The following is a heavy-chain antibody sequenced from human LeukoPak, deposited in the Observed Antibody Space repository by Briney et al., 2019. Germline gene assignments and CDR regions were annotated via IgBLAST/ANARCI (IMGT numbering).Heavy chain of an antibody. CDR1: GFTFSDYY. CDR2: IYSGGST. V-gene: IGHV3-53*01. D-gene: IGHD3-22*01. J-gene: IGHJ4*02. Sequence: PGGSLRLSCTVSGFTFSDYYMTWVRQAPGKGLEWVSVIYSGGSTYYADSVKGRFTISRDNSKNTLYLQMNSLRAEDTAVYYCARARDDYYDSSGYYFDYWGQGTLVTVSS. CDR3: ARARDDYYDSSGYYFDY.